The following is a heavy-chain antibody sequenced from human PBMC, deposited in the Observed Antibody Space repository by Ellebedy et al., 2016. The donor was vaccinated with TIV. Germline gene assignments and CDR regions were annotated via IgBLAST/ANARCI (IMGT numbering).Heavy chain of an antibody. CDR1: GYTLTELS. V-gene: IGHV1-24*01. Sequence: AASVKVSCKVSGYTLTELSMHSVRQAPGKGLEWMGGFDPEDGETIYAQKFQGRVTMTEDTSTDTPYMELRSLISEDTAVYYCATHGSGSPYYFDYWGQGTLVTVSS. CDR2: FDPEDGET. J-gene: IGHJ4*02. CDR3: ATHGSGSPYYFDY. D-gene: IGHD3-10*01.